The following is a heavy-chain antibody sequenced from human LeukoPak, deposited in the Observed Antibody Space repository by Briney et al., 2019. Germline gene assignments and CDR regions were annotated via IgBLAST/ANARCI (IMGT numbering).Heavy chain of an antibody. D-gene: IGHD3-16*01. CDR2: INHSGST. J-gene: IGHJ6*02. CDR1: GGSFSGYY. Sequence: ASETLSLTCAVYGGSFSGYYWSWIRQPPGKGLEWIGEINHSGSTNYNPSLKSRVTISVDTSKNQFSLKLSSVTAADTAVYYCARASYVNYGMDVWGQGTTVTVSS. CDR3: ARASYVNYGMDV. V-gene: IGHV4-34*01.